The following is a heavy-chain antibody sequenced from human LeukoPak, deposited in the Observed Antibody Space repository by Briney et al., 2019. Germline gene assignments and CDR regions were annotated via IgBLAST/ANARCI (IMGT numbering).Heavy chain of an antibody. J-gene: IGHJ4*02. CDR3: ARVSYYDILTGSYSGGDFDH. D-gene: IGHD3-9*01. CDR1: GYTFTSYD. Sequence: GTSVKVSCKAAGYTFTSYDINWVRQATGQGLGWMRWVNPNSSNTGFEQKFKGRVNMTSNTSISTAYMELTSMRSEETAVYYCARVSYYDILTGSYSGGDFDHWGQGTLVTVSS. V-gene: IGHV1-8*01. CDR2: VNPNSSNT.